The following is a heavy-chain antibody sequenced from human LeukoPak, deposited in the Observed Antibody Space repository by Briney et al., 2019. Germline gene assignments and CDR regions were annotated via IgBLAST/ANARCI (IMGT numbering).Heavy chain of an antibody. D-gene: IGHD1-14*01. Sequence: PSETLSLTCTVSGGSISSSSYYWGWIRQPPGKGLEWIGSIYYSGSTYYNPSLKSRVTISVDTSKNQFSLKLSSVTAADAAVYYCASRRYNFDYWGQGTLVTVSS. V-gene: IGHV4-39*01. CDR2: IYYSGST. CDR1: GGSISSSSYY. CDR3: ASRRYNFDY. J-gene: IGHJ4*02.